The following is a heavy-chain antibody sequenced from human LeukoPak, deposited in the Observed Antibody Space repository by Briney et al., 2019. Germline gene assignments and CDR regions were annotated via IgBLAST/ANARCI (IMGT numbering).Heavy chain of an antibody. V-gene: IGHV1-8*03. CDR3: ARSKGTRGFDP. CDR1: GYTFTSYD. Sequence: ASVKVSCKASGYTFTSYDINWVRQATGQGLEWMGWMNPNSGNTGYAQKFQGRVTITRNTSISTAYMELSSLRPEDTAVYYCARSKGTRGFDPWGQGTLVTVSS. CDR2: MNPNSGNT. J-gene: IGHJ5*02. D-gene: IGHD2-8*01.